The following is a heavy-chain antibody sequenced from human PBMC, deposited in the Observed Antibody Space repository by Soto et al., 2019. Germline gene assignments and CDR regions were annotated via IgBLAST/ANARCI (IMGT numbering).Heavy chain of an antibody. CDR2: VSESGGST. CDR3: AKRDYYDSNGYYYYYYFEA. CDR1: GFTFNNYA. V-gene: IGHV3-23*01. J-gene: IGHJ4*02. D-gene: IGHD3-22*01. Sequence: GGSLRLSCEASGFTFNNYAMSWVRQAPGKGLEWVSGVSESGGSTYYADSVKGRFTISRDNSKNTLYLQMNSLRAEDTAVYYCAKRDYYDSNGYYYYYYFEAWGQGTRVTVSS.